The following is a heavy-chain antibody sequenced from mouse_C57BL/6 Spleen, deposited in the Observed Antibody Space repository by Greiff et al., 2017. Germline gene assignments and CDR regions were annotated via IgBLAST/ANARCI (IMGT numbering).Heavy chain of an antibody. J-gene: IGHJ1*03. D-gene: IGHD2-3*01. CDR3: ARRRWLLPVGYVDG. V-gene: IGHV1-18*01. CDR1: GYTFTDYN. CDR2: INPNNGGT. Sequence: VQLQQSGPELVKPGASVKIPCTASGYTFTDYNMDWVKQSPGKGLEWIGAINPNNGGTIYNQKFKGKATLTVDKSSSTADMELRRRTSEDTAVYYCARRRWLLPVGYVDGWGTGTTVTVSS.